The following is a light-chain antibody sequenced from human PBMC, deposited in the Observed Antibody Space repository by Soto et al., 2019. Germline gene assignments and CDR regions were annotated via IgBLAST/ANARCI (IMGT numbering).Light chain of an antibody. CDR1: SSDVGAYDY. Sequence: QSVLTQPPSASGSPGQSVTISCTGTSSDVGAYDYVSWYQQHPGKAPKLMIYEINKRPSGVPDRFSGSKSGNTASLTVSGLQAEDEADYYCSSYRSSSTLLYVFGTGTKVTVL. CDR3: SSYRSSSTLLYV. J-gene: IGLJ1*01. V-gene: IGLV2-8*01. CDR2: EIN.